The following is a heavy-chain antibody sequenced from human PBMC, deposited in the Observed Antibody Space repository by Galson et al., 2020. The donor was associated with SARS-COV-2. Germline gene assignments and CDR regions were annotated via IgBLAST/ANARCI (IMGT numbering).Heavy chain of an antibody. CDR2: INYSGYT. V-gene: IGHV4-34*01. CDR3: ARVRVDAGIPREFDI. CDR1: GGSFGGDF. J-gene: IGHJ3*02. Sequence: SETLSLTCAVYGGSFGGDFWTWIRQPPGKGLEWIGQINYSGYTNFNPSLKSRVTMSVDTSMKQFYLKLISVTAADTVLYYCARVRVDAGIPREFDIWGRVTLVTVSS. D-gene: IGHD2-15*01.